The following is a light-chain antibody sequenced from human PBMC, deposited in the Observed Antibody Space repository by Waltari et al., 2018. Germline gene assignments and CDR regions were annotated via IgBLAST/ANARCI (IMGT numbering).Light chain of an antibody. CDR2: DAS. Sequence: EIVLKQSPGTLSLSPGERATLSCRASQRVSRALAWDQQKPGQAPRLIIYDASRRATGIPDRFSGSVSGTDFSLTITGLEPEDFAVYYCQHYVRLPATFGQGTKVEIK. CDR3: QHYVRLPAT. CDR1: QRVSRA. J-gene: IGKJ1*01. V-gene: IGKV3-20*01.